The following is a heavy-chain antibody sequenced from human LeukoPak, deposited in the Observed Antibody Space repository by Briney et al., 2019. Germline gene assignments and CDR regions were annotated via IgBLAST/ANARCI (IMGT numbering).Heavy chain of an antibody. CDR1: GYTFTGYY. V-gene: IGHV1-46*01. Sequence: RASVKVSCKASGYTFTGYYIHWVRQTPGQGLEWMGLINPSGGSTSYAQKFQGRVTTTRDTSPSTVYMQLSSLRSEDTAVYYCARGPYVGPAREDYWGQGTLVTVSS. CDR2: INPSGGST. CDR3: ARGPYVGPAREDY. J-gene: IGHJ4*02. D-gene: IGHD1-26*01.